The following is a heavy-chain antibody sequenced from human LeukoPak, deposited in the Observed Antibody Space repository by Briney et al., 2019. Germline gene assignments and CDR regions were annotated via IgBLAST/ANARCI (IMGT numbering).Heavy chain of an antibody. CDR1: GGSISSGGYS. CDR2: IYHSGST. V-gene: IGHV4-30-2*01. Sequence: KSSETLPLTCAVSGGSISSGGYSWSWIRQPPGKGLEWIGYIYHSGSTYYNPSLKSRVTISVDRSKNQFSLKLSSVTAADTAVYYCARKRYFGYHQLYDYWGQGTLVTVSS. D-gene: IGHD3-9*01. CDR3: ARKRYFGYHQLYDY. J-gene: IGHJ4*02.